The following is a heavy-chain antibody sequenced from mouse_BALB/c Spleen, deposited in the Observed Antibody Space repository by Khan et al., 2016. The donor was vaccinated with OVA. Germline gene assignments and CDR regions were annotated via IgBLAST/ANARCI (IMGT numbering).Heavy chain of an antibody. V-gene: IGHV3-8*02. D-gene: IGHD2-14*01. CDR1: GDSITSGY. CDR2: ILYSGST. CDR3: AISTSRYAFAS. J-gene: IGHJ3*01. Sequence: EVKLEGSGPSLVKPSQTLSITCSVTGDSITSGYWCWIRKFPGNKLEYMGYILYSGSTYYNPSLKSRISITRHTSQNQYYLQLNSVTTEVTATYYCAISTSRYAFASWGQGTLVTVSA.